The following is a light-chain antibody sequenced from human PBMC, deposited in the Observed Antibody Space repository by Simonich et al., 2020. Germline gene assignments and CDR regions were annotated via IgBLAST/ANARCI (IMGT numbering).Light chain of an antibody. CDR1: QSVSSSY. J-gene: IGKJ4*01. CDR3: QQYGSSPPLT. V-gene: IGKV3D-20*01. CDR2: DAS. Sequence: EIVLTQSPGTLSLSPGERATLSCRASQSVSSSYLAWYQQKPGLAPRLLIYDASSRATGIPDRFSGSGSGTDLTLPISRLEPEDFAVYYCQQYGSSPPLTFGGGTKVEIK.